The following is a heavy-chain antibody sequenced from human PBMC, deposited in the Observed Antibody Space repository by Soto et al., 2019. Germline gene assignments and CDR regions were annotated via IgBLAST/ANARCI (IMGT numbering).Heavy chain of an antibody. D-gene: IGHD1-20*01. CDR1: GFTFSSYG. CDR3: AKAEYNWNDLYFQH. J-gene: IGHJ1*01. Sequence: QVQLVESGGGVVQPGRSLRLSCAASGFTFSSYGMHWVRQAPGKGLEWVAVISYDGSNKYYADSVKGRFTISRDNSKNTLYLQMNSLRAEDTAVYYCAKAEYNWNDLYFQHWGQGTLVTVSS. CDR2: ISYDGSNK. V-gene: IGHV3-30*18.